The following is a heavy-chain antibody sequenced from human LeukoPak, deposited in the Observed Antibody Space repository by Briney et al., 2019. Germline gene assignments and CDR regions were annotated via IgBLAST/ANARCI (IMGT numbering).Heavy chain of an antibody. D-gene: IGHD3-10*01. CDR2: IYRSGTT. Sequence: SETLPLTCTVSGGSISSYYWSWVRQPAGKGLEWIWRIYRSGTTKYNSSLKSRVTMSVDTSKNQFSLNVSSVTAADTAVYYCTRDQYGLGYGSLFDYWGQGTLVTVSS. CDR3: TRDQYGLGYGSLFDY. V-gene: IGHV4-4*07. CDR1: GGSISSYY. J-gene: IGHJ4*02.